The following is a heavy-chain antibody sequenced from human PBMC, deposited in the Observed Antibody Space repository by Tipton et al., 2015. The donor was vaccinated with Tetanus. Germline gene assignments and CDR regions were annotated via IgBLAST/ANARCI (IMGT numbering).Heavy chain of an antibody. CDR3: ARSADNWFDP. J-gene: IGHJ5*02. V-gene: IGHV4-39*01. CDR1: GGSISSGTFY. Sequence: TLSLTCTVSGGSISSGTFYWGWIRQTPGKGLEWIGNIYSYNGNTLQNPSLQSRVTISLDKSKNQFSLKLRSVTATDTAVYYCARSADNWFDPWGQGTLVTVSS. CDR2: IYSYNGNT.